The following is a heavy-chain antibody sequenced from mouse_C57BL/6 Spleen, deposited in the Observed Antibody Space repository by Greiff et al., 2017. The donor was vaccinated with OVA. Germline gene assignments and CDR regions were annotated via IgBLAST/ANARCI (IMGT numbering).Heavy chain of an antibody. CDR3: ARENYDYDYYFDY. V-gene: IGHV1-63*01. D-gene: IGHD2-4*01. Sequence: VQLQQSGAELVRPGTSVKMSCKASGYTFTNYWIGWAKQRPGHGLEWIGDIYPGGGYTNYNEKFKGKATLTADKSSSTAYMQFSSLTSEDSAIYYCARENYDYDYYFDYWGQGTTLTVSS. CDR2: IYPGGGYT. CDR1: GYTFTNYW. J-gene: IGHJ2*01.